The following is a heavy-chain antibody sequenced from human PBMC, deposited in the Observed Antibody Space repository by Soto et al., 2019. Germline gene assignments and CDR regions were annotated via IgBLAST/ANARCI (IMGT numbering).Heavy chain of an antibody. J-gene: IGHJ5*02. CDR2: INPNSGVT. CDR3: ARDSSGSVHGGLWFDP. CDR1: GYTFTGYY. D-gene: IGHD5-18*01. V-gene: IGHV1-2*04. Sequence: QVQLVQSGAEVKKPGASVKVSCKASGYTFTGYYMHWVRQAPGQGLEWMGWINPNSGVTNYAQKFQGWGTTTSDTSISTAYMELSSLRSDDTAVYYCARDSSGSVHGGLWFDPWGQGTLVTVSS.